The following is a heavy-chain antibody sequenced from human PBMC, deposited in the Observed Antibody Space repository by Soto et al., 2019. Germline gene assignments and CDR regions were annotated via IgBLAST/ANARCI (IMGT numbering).Heavy chain of an antibody. D-gene: IGHD1-1*01. Sequence: PWETLALSCTVSGGSLGSSSYYWGWIRQSPGKGLEWIGNIYYSGNTFYNPSLKSRVTTSVDTSKNQFYLHLSSVTAADTAIFFCASIADPGTTHFAFWGQGNLFTV. CDR1: GGSLGSSSYY. V-gene: IGHV4-39*01. J-gene: IGHJ4*02. CDR2: IYYSGNT. CDR3: ASIADPGTTHFAF.